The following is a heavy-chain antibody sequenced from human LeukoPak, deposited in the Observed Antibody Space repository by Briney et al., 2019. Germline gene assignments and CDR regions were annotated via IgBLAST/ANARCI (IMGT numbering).Heavy chain of an antibody. D-gene: IGHD2-15*01. J-gene: IGHJ5*02. CDR3: ARVDIVVVVAATRPYDWSDP. V-gene: IGHV5-51*01. CDR1: VYSLTSYQ. Sequence: LKHTCKPSVYSLTSYQIGWVRTMTAQGLERITIIYPRHSDTRYSPSFQTQVTISADKSISTAYLQWSSLTPSDTAMYYCARVDIVVVVAATRPYDWSDPWGQGTLVTVSS. CDR2: IYPRHSDT.